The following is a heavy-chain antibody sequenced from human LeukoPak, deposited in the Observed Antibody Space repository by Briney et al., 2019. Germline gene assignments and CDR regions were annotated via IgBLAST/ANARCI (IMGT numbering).Heavy chain of an antibody. CDR3: ARDREVRGVRSYYYMDV. CDR2: IYSGGST. J-gene: IGHJ6*03. Sequence: GGSLRLSCAASGFTVSSNYMSWVRQAPGKGLEWVSVIYSGGSTYYADSVKGRFTISRDNSKNTLYLQMNSLRAEDTAVYYCARDREVRGVRSYYYMDVWGKGTTVTISS. V-gene: IGHV3-53*01. CDR1: GFTVSSNY. D-gene: IGHD3-10*01.